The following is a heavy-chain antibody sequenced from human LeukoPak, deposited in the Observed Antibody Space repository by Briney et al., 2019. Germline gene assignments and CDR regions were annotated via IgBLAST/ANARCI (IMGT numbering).Heavy chain of an antibody. Sequence: PEGSLGLSCAASGFTFSSYAMSWVRQAPGKGLKWVSAISGSGGSTYYADSVKGRFTISRDNSKNTLYLQMNSLRAEDTAVYYCANDNDYGDYWGQGTLVTVSS. CDR2: ISGSGGST. V-gene: IGHV3-23*01. CDR1: GFTFSSYA. J-gene: IGHJ4*02. CDR3: ANDNDYGDY.